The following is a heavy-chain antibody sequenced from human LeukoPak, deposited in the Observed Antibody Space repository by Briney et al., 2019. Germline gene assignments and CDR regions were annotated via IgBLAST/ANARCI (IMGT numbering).Heavy chain of an antibody. J-gene: IGHJ4*02. CDR1: GYNFITYA. Sequence: ASVKVSCKASGYNFITYAMHWVRQAPGQSLEWMGWINAGNGNTKYSQKFQDRVTISTDTSASTAYMELSSLRSEDTAVYYCATGGRLLYHDYWGQGALVTVSS. V-gene: IGHV1-3*01. CDR2: INAGNGNT. D-gene: IGHD2-15*01. CDR3: ATGGRLLYHDY.